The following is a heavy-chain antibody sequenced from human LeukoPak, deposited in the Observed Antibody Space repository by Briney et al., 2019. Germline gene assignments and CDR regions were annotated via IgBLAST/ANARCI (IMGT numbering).Heavy chain of an antibody. CDR3: ARVSGYDWESFYDY. J-gene: IGHJ4*02. CDR1: GGSISSSSYY. Sequence: SETLSLTCTVSGGSISSSSYYWGWIRQPPGKGLEWIGYIYYSGSTNYNPSLKSRVTISVDTSKNQFSLKLSSVTAADTAMYYCARVSGYDWESFYDYWGQGSLVTVSS. D-gene: IGHD5-12*01. V-gene: IGHV4-61*05. CDR2: IYYSGST.